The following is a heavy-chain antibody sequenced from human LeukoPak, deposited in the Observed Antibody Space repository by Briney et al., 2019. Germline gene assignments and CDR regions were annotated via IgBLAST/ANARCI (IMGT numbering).Heavy chain of an antibody. V-gene: IGHV5-51*01. CDR1: GHTFTDYW. J-gene: IGHJ5*02. CDR2: IHPSDSTT. D-gene: IGHD3-22*01. CDR3: ARRYHHSSEFDP. Sequence: GESLKISCQASGHTFTDYWIGWVRQMPGKGLEWMGIIHPSDSTTRYSPSFQGQVTISADKSISTVYLQWSSLQASDSAMYYCARRYHHSSEFDPWGQGTLVTVSS.